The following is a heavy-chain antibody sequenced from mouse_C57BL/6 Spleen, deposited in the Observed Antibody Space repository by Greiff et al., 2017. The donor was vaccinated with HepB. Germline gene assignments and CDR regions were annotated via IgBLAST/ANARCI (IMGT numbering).Heavy chain of an antibody. V-gene: IGHV1-15*01. CDR2: IDPETGGT. J-gene: IGHJ4*01. CDR3: TRCRRDYAMDY. Sequence: VKLQESGAELVRPGASVTLSCKASGYTFTDYEMHWVKQTPVHGLEWIGAIDPETGGTAYNQKFKGKAILTADKSSSTAYMELRSLTSEDSAVYYCTRCRRDYAMDYWGQGTSVTVSS. CDR1: GYTFTDYE.